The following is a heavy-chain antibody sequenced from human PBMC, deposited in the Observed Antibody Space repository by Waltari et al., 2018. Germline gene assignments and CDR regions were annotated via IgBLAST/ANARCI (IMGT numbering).Heavy chain of an antibody. V-gene: IGHV3-23*01. CDR3: AKVGDSGYAYAYYDH. D-gene: IGHD5-12*01. Sequence: EVQVLESGGGLVQPGGSLRLSCAASGFTFSSYAMTGVRQPPGKGREVVSGIAGSRVMTYYADSVKGRFTISRDNSKNTLYLQMNSLRAEDTAVYYCAKVGDSGYAYAYYDHWGQGTLVTVSS. CDR1: GFTFSSYA. J-gene: IGHJ4*02. CDR2: IAGSRVMT.